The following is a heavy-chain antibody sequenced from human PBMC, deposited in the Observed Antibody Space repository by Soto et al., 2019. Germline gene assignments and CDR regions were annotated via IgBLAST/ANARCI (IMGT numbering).Heavy chain of an antibody. V-gene: IGHV4-31*03. Sequence: QVQLQESGPGLVKPSQTLSLTCTVSGGSISSGGYYWSWIRQHPGKGLEWIGYIYYSGSTYYNPSLKSRVTISVDTSKNQFSLKLSSVTAADTAVYYCARVWAMIGPKPAYYFDYWGQGTLVTVSS. D-gene: IGHD3-22*01. CDR2: IYYSGST. J-gene: IGHJ4*02. CDR1: GGSISSGGYY. CDR3: ARVWAMIGPKPAYYFDY.